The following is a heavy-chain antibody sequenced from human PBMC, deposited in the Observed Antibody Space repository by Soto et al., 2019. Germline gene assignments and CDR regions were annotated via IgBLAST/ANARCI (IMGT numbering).Heavy chain of an antibody. D-gene: IGHD6-19*01. CDR2: TYYRSNWRH. Sequence: PSQTLSLTCAISGDSVSSNTAAWNWIRSSPSRGLEWLGRTYYRSNWRHDYAVSVKSRITVNPDISKNHFSLQLNSVTPDDTAVYYCARGVAGSGFDLWGQGXLVTVSS. J-gene: IGHJ4*02. CDR1: GDSVSSNTAA. V-gene: IGHV6-1*01. CDR3: ARGVAGSGFDL.